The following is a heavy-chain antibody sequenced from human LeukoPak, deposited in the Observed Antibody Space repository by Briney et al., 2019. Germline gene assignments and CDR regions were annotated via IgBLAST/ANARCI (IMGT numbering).Heavy chain of an antibody. V-gene: IGHV4-39*01. D-gene: IGHD3-10*01. Sequence: SETLSLTCTVSGGSISSSSYYWGWIRQPPGKGLEWIGSIYYSGSTYYNPPLKSRVTISVDTSKNQFSLKLSPVTAADTAVYYCARTRYYYNSRSYGAPYYFDYWGQGTLVTVSS. CDR2: IYYSGST. J-gene: IGHJ4*02. CDR3: ARTRYYYNSRSYGAPYYFDY. CDR1: GGSISSSSYY.